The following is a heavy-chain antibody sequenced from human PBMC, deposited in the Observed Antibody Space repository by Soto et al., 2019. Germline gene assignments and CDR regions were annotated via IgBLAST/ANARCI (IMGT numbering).Heavy chain of an antibody. CDR3: ARADFWSGYYRGRFDY. Sequence: SETLSLTCAVYGGSFSGYYWSWIRQPPGKGLEWIGEINHSGSTNYNPSLKSRVTISVDTSKNQFSLKLSSVTAADTAVYYCARADFWSGYYRGRFDYWGKGTLVTVSS. CDR2: INHSGST. D-gene: IGHD3-3*01. J-gene: IGHJ4*02. V-gene: IGHV4-34*01. CDR1: GGSFSGYY.